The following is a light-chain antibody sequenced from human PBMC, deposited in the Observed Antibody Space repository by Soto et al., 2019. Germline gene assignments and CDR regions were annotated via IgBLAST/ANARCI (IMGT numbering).Light chain of an antibody. CDR3: QQYGSSPGT. Sequence: EIVLTQSPGTLSLSPGERATLSCRASQSVSSYLAWYQQKPGQAPRLLMYGTSSRATGIPDRFSGSGSGTDFTLTISRLEPEDFAVYYCQQYGSSPGTFGQGTKVEIK. V-gene: IGKV3-20*01. CDR2: GTS. J-gene: IGKJ1*01. CDR1: QSVSSY.